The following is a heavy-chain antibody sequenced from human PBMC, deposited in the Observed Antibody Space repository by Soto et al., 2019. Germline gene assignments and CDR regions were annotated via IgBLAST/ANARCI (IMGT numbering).Heavy chain of an antibody. CDR3: ARQRIEPAQYYFDY. Sequence: SETMSLTCTVGGGSVSSGRYYRTWFRQSPGKGLEWMVYILSSGSTDYNPSLKSRVTISVDTSKNEFSLKLRSVTAADTAVYYCARQRIEPAQYYFDYWGQGMLVT. CDR2: ILSSGST. J-gene: IGHJ4*02. CDR1: GGSVSSGRYY. V-gene: IGHV4-61*01. D-gene: IGHD2-2*01.